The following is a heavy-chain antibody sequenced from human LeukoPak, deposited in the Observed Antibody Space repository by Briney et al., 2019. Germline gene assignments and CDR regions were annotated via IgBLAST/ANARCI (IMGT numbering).Heavy chain of an antibody. Sequence: PSETLSLTCAVYGGSFSGYYWSWIRQPAGKGLEWIGRIYTSGSTNYNPSLKSRVTISLDTSKNQFSLKLSSVTAADTAVYYCARQEVWGKGSTVTVSS. CDR1: GGSFSGYY. V-gene: IGHV4-59*10. CDR3: ARQEV. CDR2: IYTSGST. J-gene: IGHJ6*04.